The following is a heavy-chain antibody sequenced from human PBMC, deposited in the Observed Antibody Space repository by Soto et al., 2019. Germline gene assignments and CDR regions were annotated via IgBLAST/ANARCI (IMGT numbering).Heavy chain of an antibody. V-gene: IGHV3-11*01. Sequence: GESLKISCAASGFSFRDYFMSWLRQAPGKVLEWVSYIGPYGNSIYYADSVKGRFTISRDDATKSLHLHMNSLRTDDTAVYYCARDDHTYGVYWGQGTPVNVSS. CDR2: IGPYGNSI. J-gene: IGHJ4*02. CDR3: ARDDHTYGVY. D-gene: IGHD2-21*01. CDR1: GFSFRDYF.